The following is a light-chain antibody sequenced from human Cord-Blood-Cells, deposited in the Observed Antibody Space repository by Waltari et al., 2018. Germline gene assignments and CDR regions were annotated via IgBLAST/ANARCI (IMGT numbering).Light chain of an antibody. CDR3: QQYGSSPPLT. CDR1: QSVSSSY. V-gene: IGKV3-20*01. CDR2: GAS. J-gene: IGKJ4*01. Sequence: EIVLTQSPGTLSLSPGERATLSCRASQSVSSSYLAWYQQKPGQAPRLLIYGASSRATGIPDRFRGSGSGTDFTLTISRLGPEDVAVYYCQQYGSSPPLTFGGGTKVEIK.